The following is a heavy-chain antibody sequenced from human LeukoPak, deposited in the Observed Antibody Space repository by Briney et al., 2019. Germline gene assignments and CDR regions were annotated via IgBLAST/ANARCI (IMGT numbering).Heavy chain of an antibody. D-gene: IGHD3-22*01. CDR2: IRSKANSYAT. V-gene: IGHV3-73*01. J-gene: IGHJ4*02. CDR1: GFTFSGSA. CDR3: TSTRYYYDSSGYYVSDY. Sequence: GGSLRLSCAASGFTFSGSAMHWVRQASGKGLEWVGRIRSKANSYATAYAASVKGRFTISRDDSKNTAYLQMNSLKTEDTAVYYCTSTRYYYDSSGYYVSDYWGQGTLVTVSS.